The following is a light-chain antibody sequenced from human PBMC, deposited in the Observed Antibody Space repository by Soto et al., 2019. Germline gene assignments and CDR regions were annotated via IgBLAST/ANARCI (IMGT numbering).Light chain of an antibody. J-gene: IGKJ2*01. CDR1: QSVNSNS. V-gene: IGKV3-20*01. CDR2: GTT. CDR3: QQFGSPPQT. Sequence: EIVWTQSPGTLSLSPGESATLSCRASQSVNSNSLGWYQQKPGQAPSALIYGTTNSDTGIPDRVSGSRSGTDFTLIINRLEPEDFAVYYCQQFGSPPQTFGEGTKLEIK.